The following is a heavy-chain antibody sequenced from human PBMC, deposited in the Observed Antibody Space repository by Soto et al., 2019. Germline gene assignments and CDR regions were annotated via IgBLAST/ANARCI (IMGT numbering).Heavy chain of an antibody. V-gene: IGHV3-23*01. CDR3: AKDFGHYDVVSGYPTFGK. Sequence: VQRLESGGGLVQPGGSLRLSCAASGFTFSSYAMSWVRQAPGGGLEWVSAVSRSGDNTYYADSVKGRFTISRDNSKNTLYLQVNSLRVEDTAIYYCAKDFGHYDVVSGYPTFGKWGQGTLVTVSS. D-gene: IGHD3-3*01. CDR2: VSRSGDNT. J-gene: IGHJ4*02. CDR1: GFTFSSYA.